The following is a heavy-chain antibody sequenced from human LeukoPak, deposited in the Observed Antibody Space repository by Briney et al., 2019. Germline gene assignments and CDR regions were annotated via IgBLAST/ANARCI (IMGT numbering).Heavy chain of an antibody. CDR3: AKLYYYDSSGPSHY. Sequence: GSLRLSXAASGFTFSSYAMSWVRQAPGKGLEWVSAISGSGGSTYYADSVKGRFTISRDNSKNTLYLQMNSLRAEDTAVYYCAKLYYYDSSGPSHYWGQGTLVTVSS. CDR1: GFTFSSYA. CDR2: ISGSGGST. V-gene: IGHV3-23*01. D-gene: IGHD3-22*01. J-gene: IGHJ4*02.